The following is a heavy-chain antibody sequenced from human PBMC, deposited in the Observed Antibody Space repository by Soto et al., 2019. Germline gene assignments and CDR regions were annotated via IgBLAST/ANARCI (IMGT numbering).Heavy chain of an antibody. CDR3: ARLVAGYYYYYMDV. Sequence: QVQLQESGPGLVKPSETLSLTCTVSGGSISSYYWSWIRQPPGKGLEWIGYIYYSGSTNYNPSLKSRVTILVDTSKNQFSLKLSSVTAADTAVYYCARLVAGYYYYYMDVWGKGTTVTVSS. D-gene: IGHD3-10*01. CDR2: IYYSGST. V-gene: IGHV4-59*08. CDR1: GGSISSYY. J-gene: IGHJ6*03.